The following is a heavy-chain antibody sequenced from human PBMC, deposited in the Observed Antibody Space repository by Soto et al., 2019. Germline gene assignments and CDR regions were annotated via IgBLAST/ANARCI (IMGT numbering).Heavy chain of an antibody. V-gene: IGHV1-18*03. D-gene: IGHD3-22*01. J-gene: IGHJ6*02. Sequence: ASVKVSCKASGYTFTSYGISWVRQAPGQGLEWMGWISSYNGNTNSAQQLQDRVTMTTDTSTSTAYMELRSLRSDDMAVYYCARVNNSSGFYARSYYYYGMDVWGQGTTVTVSS. CDR2: ISSYNGNT. CDR1: GYTFTSYG. CDR3: ARVNNSSGFYARSYYYYGMDV.